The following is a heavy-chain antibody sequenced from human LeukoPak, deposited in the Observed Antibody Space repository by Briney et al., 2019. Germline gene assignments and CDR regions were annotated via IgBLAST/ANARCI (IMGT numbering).Heavy chain of an antibody. J-gene: IGHJ2*01. CDR3: ARMSESYSLWYFDL. D-gene: IGHD1-26*01. V-gene: IGHV4-4*07. CDR1: GGSISSYY. Sequence: PSEALSLTCTVSGGSISSYYWSWIRQPAGKGLEWIGRIYTSGSTNYNPSLKSRVTMSVDTSKNQFSLKLSSVTAADTAVYYCARMSESYSLWYFDLWGRGTLVTVSS. CDR2: IYTSGST.